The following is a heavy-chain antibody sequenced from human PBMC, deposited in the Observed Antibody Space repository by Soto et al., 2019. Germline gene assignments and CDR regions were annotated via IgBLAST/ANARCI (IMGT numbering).Heavy chain of an antibody. CDR1: GGIFSSYA. V-gene: IGHV1-69*01. Sequence: QVQLVQSGAEVKKPGSSVKVSCKASGGIFSSYAISWLRQAPGQGLERMGAVIPILGQAYYAQNFQDRVTITADESTRTAYMDLISLRSDDTAVYFCARIGAVGAPPGADFWGQGTLVTVSS. CDR3: ARIGAVGAPPGADF. J-gene: IGHJ4*02. CDR2: VIPILGQA. D-gene: IGHD1-26*01.